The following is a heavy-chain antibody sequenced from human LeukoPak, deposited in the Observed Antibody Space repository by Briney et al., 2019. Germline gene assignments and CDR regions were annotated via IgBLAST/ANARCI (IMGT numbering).Heavy chain of an antibody. CDR1: GASISNYY. CDR2: MHNTGRT. V-gene: IGHV4-59*01. Sequence: SETLSLTCTVSGASISNYYWSWTRQPPGKGLEWIGYMHNTGRTNYNPSLKSRVNISADTSKNQFSLRLSSVTAADTAIYYCARYAATGGPNWFDPWGPGTLVTVSS. CDR3: ARYAATGGPNWFDP. D-gene: IGHD2-15*01. J-gene: IGHJ5*02.